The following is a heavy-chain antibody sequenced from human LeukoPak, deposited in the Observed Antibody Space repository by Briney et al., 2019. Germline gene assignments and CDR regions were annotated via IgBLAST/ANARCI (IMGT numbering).Heavy chain of an antibody. D-gene: IGHD3-10*01. CDR2: INTNTGNP. V-gene: IGHV7-4-1*02. J-gene: IGHJ4*02. CDR1: GYIFTMYA. CDR3: ARDGIGSGSLTDY. Sequence: ASVKVSCKASGYIFTMYAISWVRQAPGQGLEWMGWINTNTGNPTYAQGFTGRFVFSLDTSVRTAYLQISSLKTEDTAVYYCARDGIGSGSLTDYWGQGTLVTVSS.